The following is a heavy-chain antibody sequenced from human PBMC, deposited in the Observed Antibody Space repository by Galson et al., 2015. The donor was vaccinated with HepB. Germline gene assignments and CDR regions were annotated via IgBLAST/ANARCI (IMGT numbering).Heavy chain of an antibody. D-gene: IGHD6-13*01. J-gene: IGHJ4*02. Sequence: SLRLSCAASGFTFSSYAMHWVRQAPGKGLEWVAVISYDGSNKYYADSVKGRFTISRDNSKNTLYLQMNSLRAEDTAVYYCARDPDSSSWTGDYWGQGTLVTVSS. CDR2: ISYDGSNK. CDR3: ARDPDSSSWTGDY. CDR1: GFTFSSYA. V-gene: IGHV3-30*04.